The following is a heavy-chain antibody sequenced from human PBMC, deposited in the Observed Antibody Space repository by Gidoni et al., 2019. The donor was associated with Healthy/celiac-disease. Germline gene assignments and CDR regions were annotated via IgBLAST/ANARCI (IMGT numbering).Heavy chain of an antibody. CDR2: ISWDGGST. J-gene: IGHJ4*02. Sequence: EVQLVESGGVVVQPGGSLRLSCAASGSTFDDYAMHWVRQAPGKGLEWVSLISWDGGSTYYADSVKGRFTISRDNSKNSLYLQMNSLRAEDTALYYCAKDYGGSYFKRIPPEGPDYWGQGTLVTVSS. CDR1: GSTFDDYA. CDR3: AKDYGGSYFKRIPPEGPDY. V-gene: IGHV3-43D*04. D-gene: IGHD1-26*01.